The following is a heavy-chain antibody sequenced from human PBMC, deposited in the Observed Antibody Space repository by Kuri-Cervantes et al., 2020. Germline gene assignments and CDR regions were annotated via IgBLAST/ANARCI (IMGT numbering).Heavy chain of an antibody. CDR3: TRDTDAWDY. Sequence: GESLKISCTTSGFTFGDFAMSRFRQAPGKGLEWVGFIRSQAHGGAIEYAASVKGRFTISRDDSKRIAYLQMNSLKIEDTALYYCTRDTDAWDYWGQGTLVTVSS. CDR2: IRSQAHGGAI. CDR1: GFTFGDFA. V-gene: IGHV3-49*03. J-gene: IGHJ4*02.